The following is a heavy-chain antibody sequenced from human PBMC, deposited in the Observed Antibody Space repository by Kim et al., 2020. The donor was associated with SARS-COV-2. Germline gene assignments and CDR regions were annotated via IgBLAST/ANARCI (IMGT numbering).Heavy chain of an antibody. CDR3: AYDYGDYELGPDAFDI. CDR2: INHSGST. V-gene: IGHV4-34*01. D-gene: IGHD4-17*01. Sequence: SETLSLTCAVYGGSFSGYYWSWIRQPPGKGLEWIGEINHSGSTNYNPSLKSRVTISVDTSKNQFSLKLSSVTAADTAVYYCAYDYGDYELGPDAFDIWGQGTMVTVSS. J-gene: IGHJ3*02. CDR1: GGSFSGYY.